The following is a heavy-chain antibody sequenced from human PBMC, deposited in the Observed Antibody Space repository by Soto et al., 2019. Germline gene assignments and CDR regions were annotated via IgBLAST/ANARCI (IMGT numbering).Heavy chain of an antibody. J-gene: IGHJ4*02. CDR1: GFTFSSYA. CDR2: ISGSGGST. V-gene: IGHV3-23*01. CDR3: AKASGPTVDYYGSGSYFGYFDY. D-gene: IGHD3-10*01. Sequence: GGSLRLSCAASGFTFSSYAMSWVRQAPGKGLEWVSAISGSGGSTYYADTVKGRFTISRDNSKNTLYLQMNSLRAEDTAVYYCAKASGPTVDYYGSGSYFGYFDYWGQGTLVTVSS.